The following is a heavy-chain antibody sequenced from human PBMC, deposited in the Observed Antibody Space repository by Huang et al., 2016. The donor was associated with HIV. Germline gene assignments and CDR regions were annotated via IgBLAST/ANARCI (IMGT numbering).Heavy chain of an antibody. J-gene: IGHJ4*02. V-gene: IGHV3-30*18. CDR1: GFTFRSNA. CDR3: AKPAYTSGWSHQYFDS. D-gene: IGHD6-19*01. CDR2: ISYKGSNK. Sequence: QVQLVESGGGVVQPGRSLRLSCAASGFTFRSNAMDWVRQAPGKGLEWVALISYKGSNKYVADSVKGRFTISRDNSKNTLYLQMSSLRVEDTAVYYCAKPAYTSGWSHQYFDSWGQGTLVTVSS.